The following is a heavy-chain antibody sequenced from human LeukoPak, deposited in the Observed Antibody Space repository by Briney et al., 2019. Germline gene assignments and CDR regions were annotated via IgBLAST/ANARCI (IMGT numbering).Heavy chain of an antibody. CDR1: AFTFTSYE. CDR3: ARIMVATTREAFDY. V-gene: IGHV3-48*03. J-gene: IGHJ4*02. Sequence: GGSLRLSCAASAFTFTSYEMNWVRHAPGKGREWVSYISSGGSTIYYADSVRVRLTISRDNDKNSLYLQMNSLRAEDTDVYYCARIMVATTREAFDYWGQGTLVTVSS. D-gene: IGHD5-12*01. CDR2: ISSGGSTI.